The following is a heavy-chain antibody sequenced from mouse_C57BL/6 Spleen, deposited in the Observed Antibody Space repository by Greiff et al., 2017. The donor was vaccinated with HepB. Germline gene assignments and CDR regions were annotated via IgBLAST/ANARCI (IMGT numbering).Heavy chain of an antibody. D-gene: IGHD2-4*01. CDR2: IYWDDDK. Sequence: QVTLKESGPGILQSSQTLSLTCSFSGFSLSTSGMGVSWIRQPSGKGLEWLAHIYWDDDKRYNPSLKSRLTISKDTSRNQVFLKITSVDTADTATYYCARSSYDYDSLFAYWGQGTLVTVSA. V-gene: IGHV8-12*01. CDR3: ARSSYDYDSLFAY. CDR1: GFSLSTSGMG. J-gene: IGHJ3*01.